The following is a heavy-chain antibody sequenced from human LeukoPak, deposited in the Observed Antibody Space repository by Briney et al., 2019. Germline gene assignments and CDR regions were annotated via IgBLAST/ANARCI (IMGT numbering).Heavy chain of an antibody. Sequence: ASVKVSCKASGGTFSSYAISWVRQAPGQGLEWMGGIIPIFGTANYAQKFQGRVTITADESTNTAYMELSSLRSEETAVYYCARNRMRSVDTALETPPDYWGQGTLVTVSS. CDR2: IIPIFGTA. CDR3: ARNRMRSVDTALETPPDY. J-gene: IGHJ4*02. D-gene: IGHD5-18*01. V-gene: IGHV1-69*13. CDR1: GGTFSSYA.